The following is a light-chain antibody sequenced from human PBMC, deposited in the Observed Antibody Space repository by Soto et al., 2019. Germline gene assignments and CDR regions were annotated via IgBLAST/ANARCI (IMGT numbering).Light chain of an antibody. Sequence: QSVLTQPASLSATPGEKVTISCSGRGSNIGRNYGSWYRQFPGTAPQLLIYDDNKRHSGVPDRMSGSRYGTSASLAIAGLQPGDEADYYCGTWDESLGAGVFGGGTKLTVL. J-gene: IGLJ2*01. V-gene: IGLV1-51*01. CDR1: GSNIGRNY. CDR3: GTWDESLGAGV. CDR2: DDN.